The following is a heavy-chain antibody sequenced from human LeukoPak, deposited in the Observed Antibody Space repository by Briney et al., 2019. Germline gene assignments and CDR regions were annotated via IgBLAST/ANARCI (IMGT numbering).Heavy chain of an antibody. D-gene: IGHD6-13*01. CDR2: ISSSSSYI. CDR3: ARDRVYGSSRTGAFDI. Sequence: SGGSLRLSCAASGFTFSSYSMNWVRQAPGKGLEWVSSISSSSSYIYYADSVKGRFTISRDNAKNSLYLQMNSLRAEDTAVYYCARDRVYGSSRTGAFDIWGQGTMVTVSS. CDR1: GFTFSSYS. J-gene: IGHJ3*02. V-gene: IGHV3-21*01.